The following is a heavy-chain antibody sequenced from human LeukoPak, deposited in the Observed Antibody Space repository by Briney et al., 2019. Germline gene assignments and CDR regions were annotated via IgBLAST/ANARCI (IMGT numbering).Heavy chain of an antibody. V-gene: IGHV3-30*18. CDR3: AKDRTPQYYYGPGNSGPADY. CDR1: GFTFSSYG. D-gene: IGHD3-10*01. CDR2: ISYDGSNK. Sequence: GRSLRLSCAASGFTFSSYGMHWVRQAPGKGLEWVAVISYDGSNKYYADSVKGLFTISRDNSKNTLYLQMNSLRAEDTAVYYCAKDRTPQYYYGPGNSGPADYWGQGTLVTVSS. J-gene: IGHJ4*02.